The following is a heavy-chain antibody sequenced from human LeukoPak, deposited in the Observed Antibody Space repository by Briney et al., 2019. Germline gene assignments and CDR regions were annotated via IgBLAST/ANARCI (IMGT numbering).Heavy chain of an antibody. CDR3: ARRGYNYDVDY. D-gene: IGHD5-18*01. J-gene: IGHJ4*02. V-gene: IGHV4-39*01. CDR2: IHSSGST. CDR1: GGSISSTSYF. Sequence: PSETLSLTCTVSGGSISSTSYFWGWIRQPPGKGLEWIGSIHSSGSTHYNPSLKSRVTISVDTSRNQLSLQLSSVAATDTAVYYCARRGYNYDVDYWGQGTLVTVSS.